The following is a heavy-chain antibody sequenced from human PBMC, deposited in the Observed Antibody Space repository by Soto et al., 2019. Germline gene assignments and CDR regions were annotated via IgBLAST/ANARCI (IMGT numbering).Heavy chain of an antibody. CDR1: GYTFTSYY. CDR2: INPSGGST. D-gene: IGHD4-17*01. V-gene: IGHV1-46*03. CDR3: ARVPRYGGTHYYYSMDV. Sequence: ASVKVSCKASGYTFTSYYMHWVRQAPGQGLEWMGIINPSGGSTSYAQKFQGRVTMTRDTSTSTVYMELSSLRSEDTAVYYCARVPRYGGTHYYYSMDVWGQGTTVTVSS. J-gene: IGHJ6*02.